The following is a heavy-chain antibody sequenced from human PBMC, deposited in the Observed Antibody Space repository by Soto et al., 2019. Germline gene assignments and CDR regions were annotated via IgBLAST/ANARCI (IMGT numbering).Heavy chain of an antibody. D-gene: IGHD3-3*01. CDR1: GFSLSTSGVG. CDR2: IYWNDDK. CDR3: AHSLANYYFWSGYLRGWFDP. V-gene: IGHV2-5*01. Sequence: SGPTLVNPTQTLTLTCTFSGFSLSTSGVGVGWIRQPPGKALEWLALIYWNDDKRYSPSLKSRLTITKDTSKNQVVLTMTNMDPVDTATYYCAHSLANYYFWSGYLRGWFDPWGQGTLVTVSS. J-gene: IGHJ5*02.